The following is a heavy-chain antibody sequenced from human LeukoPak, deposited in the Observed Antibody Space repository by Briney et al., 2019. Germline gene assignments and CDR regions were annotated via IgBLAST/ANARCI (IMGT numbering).Heavy chain of an antibody. V-gene: IGHV3-30*18. D-gene: IGHD2-2*01. CDR1: GFTFSSYG. Sequence: GRSLRLSCAASGFTFSSYGMHWVRQAPGKGLEWVAVISYDGSNKYYADSVKGRFTISRDNSKNTLYLQMNSLRAEDTAVYYCAKGVAVVVVPAAMAYWGQGTLVTVSS. CDR3: AKGVAVVVVPAAMAY. CDR2: ISYDGSNK. J-gene: IGHJ4*02.